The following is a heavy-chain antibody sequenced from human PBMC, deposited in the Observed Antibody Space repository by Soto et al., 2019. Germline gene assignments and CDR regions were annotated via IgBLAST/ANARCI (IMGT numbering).Heavy chain of an antibody. CDR3: ARDSATISNWFDP. CDR2: IYYSGST. D-gene: IGHD5-12*01. Sequence: SETLSLTCTVSGGSISSGDYYWSWIRQPPGKGLEWIGYIYYSGSTYYNPSLKSRVTISVDTSKSQFSLKLSSVTAADTAVYYCARDSATISNWFDPWGQGTLVTVSS. CDR1: GGSISSGDYY. V-gene: IGHV4-30-4*01. J-gene: IGHJ5*02.